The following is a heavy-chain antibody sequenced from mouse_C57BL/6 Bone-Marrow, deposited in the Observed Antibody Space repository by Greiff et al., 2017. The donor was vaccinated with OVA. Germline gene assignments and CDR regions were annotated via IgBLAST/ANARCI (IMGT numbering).Heavy chain of an antibody. J-gene: IGHJ2*01. CDR3: TSYCNFDY. CDR1: GFNINDDY. V-gene: IGHV14-4*01. Sequence: VQLKESGAELVRPGASVKLSCTASGFNINDDYMHWVKQRPEQGLEWIGWIDPENGDTEYASKFQGKATITADTSSNTAYLQLSSLTSEDTAVYYCTSYCNFDYWGQGTTLTVAS. D-gene: IGHD6-5*01. CDR2: IDPENGDT.